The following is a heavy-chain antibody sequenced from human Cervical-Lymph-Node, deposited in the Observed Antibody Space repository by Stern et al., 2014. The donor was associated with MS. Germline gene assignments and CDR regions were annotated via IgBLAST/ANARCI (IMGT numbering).Heavy chain of an antibody. CDR1: GFTFDGYA. CDR3: AKDMGGDGYLEGVDY. V-gene: IGHV3-43D*03. CDR2: ISWDGGST. Sequence: EVQLEESGGVVVQPGESLRLSCAASGFTFDGYAMHWVRQAPGKGLEWVSLISWDGGSTYYADSVKGRFTISRDNSKNSLYLRVNSLRAEDTALYYCAKDMGGDGYLEGVDYWGQGTLVTVSS. J-gene: IGHJ4*02. D-gene: IGHD5-24*01.